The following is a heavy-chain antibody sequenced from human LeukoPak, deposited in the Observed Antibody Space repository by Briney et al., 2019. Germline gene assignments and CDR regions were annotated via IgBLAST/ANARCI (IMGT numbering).Heavy chain of an antibody. V-gene: IGHV4-39*07. D-gene: IGHD2-15*01. Sequence: SETLSLTCNVSGGSITSSSQYWVWIRQTPGKGLEWIGSLNYAGSTYNNPSLDSRVTISIDTSKNQFSLKLSSVTAADTAVYYCARVPGYCSGGSCYYYYGMDVWGQGTTVTVSS. CDR3: ARVPGYCSGGSCYYYYGMDV. CDR2: LNYAGST. CDR1: GGSITSSSQY. J-gene: IGHJ6*02.